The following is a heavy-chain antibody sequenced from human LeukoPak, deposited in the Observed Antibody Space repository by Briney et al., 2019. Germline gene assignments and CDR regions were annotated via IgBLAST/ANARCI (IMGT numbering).Heavy chain of an antibody. V-gene: IGHV4-59*02. CDR2: IYYSGST. J-gene: IGHJ5*02. Sequence: GSLRLSCAASGFTVSSNYMSWIRQPPGKGLEWIGYIYYSGSTNYNPSLKSRVTISVDTSKNQFSLKLTSVTATDTAVYYCARDRFYCSGGSCYSSWFDPWGQGTLVTVSS. CDR3: ARDRFYCSGGSCYSSWFDP. D-gene: IGHD2-15*01. CDR1: GFTVSSNY.